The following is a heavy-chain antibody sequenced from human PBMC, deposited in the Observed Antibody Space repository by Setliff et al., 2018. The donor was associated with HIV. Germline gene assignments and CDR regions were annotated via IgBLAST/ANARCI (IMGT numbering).Heavy chain of an antibody. J-gene: IGHJ3*01. CDR1: GGSISSSSYY. D-gene: IGHD3-22*01. CDR3: ARRFNSYDSGGYNP. Sequence: SETLSLTCTVSGGSISSSSYYWGWIRQPPGKGLEWIGSIYYSGSTYYNPSLKSRVTISVDTSKNQFSLRLNSVTAADTAVYYCARRFNSYDSGGYNPWGQGTMVTVSS. V-gene: IGHV4-39*01. CDR2: IYYSGST.